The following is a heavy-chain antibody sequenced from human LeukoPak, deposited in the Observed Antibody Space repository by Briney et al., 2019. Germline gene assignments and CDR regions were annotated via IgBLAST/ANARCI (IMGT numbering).Heavy chain of an antibody. Sequence: SETLSLTCAVYGGSFSGYYWCWIRQPPGKGLEWIGEINHSGSTNYNPSLKSRVTISVDTSKNQFSLKLSSVTAADTAVYYCARGRWLRLIDYWGQGTLVTVSS. CDR1: GGSFSGYY. CDR3: ARGRWLRLIDY. D-gene: IGHD5-12*01. V-gene: IGHV4-34*01. CDR2: INHSGST. J-gene: IGHJ4*02.